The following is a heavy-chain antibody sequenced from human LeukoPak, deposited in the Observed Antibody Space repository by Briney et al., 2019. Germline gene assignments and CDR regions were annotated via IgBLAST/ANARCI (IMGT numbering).Heavy chain of an antibody. J-gene: IGHJ6*03. CDR3: AREVWELLTPGDYYYYMDV. CDR2: IIPIFGTA. CDR1: GGTFSSYA. D-gene: IGHD1-26*01. Sequence: ASVKDSCKASGGTFSSYAISWVRQAPGQGLEWMGGIIPIFGTANYAQKFQGRVTITTDESTSTAYMELSSLRSDDTAVYYCAREVWELLTPGDYYYYMDVWGQGTTVTVSS. V-gene: IGHV1-69*05.